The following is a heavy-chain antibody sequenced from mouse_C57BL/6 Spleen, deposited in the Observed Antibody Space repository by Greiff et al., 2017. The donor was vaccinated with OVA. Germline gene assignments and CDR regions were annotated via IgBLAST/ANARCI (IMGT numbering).Heavy chain of an antibody. V-gene: IGHV6-6*01. CDR3: TRNDYDWGFAY. D-gene: IGHD2-4*01. CDR1: GFTFSDAW. Sequence: EVMLVESGGGLVQPGGSMKLSCAASGFTFSDAWMDWVRQPPEKGLEWVAEIRNKANNHATYYAESVKGRCTISRDDSKSSVYLQMNSLRAEDTGIYYCTRNDYDWGFAYWGQGTLVTVSA. CDR2: IRNKANNHAT. J-gene: IGHJ3*01.